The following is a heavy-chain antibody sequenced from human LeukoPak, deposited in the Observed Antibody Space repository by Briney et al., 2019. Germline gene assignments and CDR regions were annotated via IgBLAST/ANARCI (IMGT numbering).Heavy chain of an antibody. D-gene: IGHD6-13*01. J-gene: IGHJ4*02. CDR1: GGTFSSYA. CDR3: ARGGAAGHYRDDY. CDR2: IIPILGIA. V-gene: IGHV1-69*04. Sequence: ASVKVSCKASGGTFSSYAISWVRQAPGQGFEWMGRIIPILGIANYAQKFQGRVTITADKSTSTAYMELSSLRSEDTAVYYCARGGAAGHYRDDYWSQGTLVTVSS.